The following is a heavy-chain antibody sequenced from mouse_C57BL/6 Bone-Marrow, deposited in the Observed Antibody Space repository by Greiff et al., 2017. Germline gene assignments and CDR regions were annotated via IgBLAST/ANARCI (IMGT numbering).Heavy chain of an antibody. D-gene: IGHD2-3*01. J-gene: IGHJ4*01. CDR1: GYTFTSYG. CDR2: IYPRSGNT. Sequence: QVQLQQPGAELARPGASVKLSCKASGYTFTSYGISWVKQRTGQGLEWIGEIYPRSGNTYYNEKFKGKATLTADKSSSTAYMELRSLTTEDSAVYFCARGNDGGVFYAMAYWGQGTLVTVS. CDR3: ARGNDGGVFYAMAY. V-gene: IGHV1-81*01.